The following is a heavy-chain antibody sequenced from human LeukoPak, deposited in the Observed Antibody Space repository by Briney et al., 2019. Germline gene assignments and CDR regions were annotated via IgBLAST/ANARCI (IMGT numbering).Heavy chain of an antibody. Sequence: ASVNVSCKASGFRFSSFGINWVRQAPGQGFEWMGWISNYFGVTHYAEKFEDRVTMTIDKSTTTAYMELRSLRYDDTAIYYCARDSDYSGNGNGDWFDPWGQGTVVIVSS. CDR1: GFRFSSFG. D-gene: IGHD4-11*01. CDR3: ARDSDYSGNGNGDWFDP. CDR2: ISNYFGVT. J-gene: IGHJ5*02. V-gene: IGHV1-18*04.